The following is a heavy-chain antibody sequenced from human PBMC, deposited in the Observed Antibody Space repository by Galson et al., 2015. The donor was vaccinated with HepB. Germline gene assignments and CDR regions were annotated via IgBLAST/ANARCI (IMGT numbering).Heavy chain of an antibody. Sequence: SLRLSCAASGFTFSNYAMAWVRQAPGKGLEWVSAITDSGGSTYHADSVKGRFTISRDNSKNSLYMEMNSLRAEDTAVYYCAKGSSTSRPHYFDDWGQGTLVTVSS. V-gene: IGHV3-23*01. CDR1: GFTFSNYA. CDR2: ITDSGGST. J-gene: IGHJ4*02. CDR3: AKGSSTSRPHYFDD. D-gene: IGHD2-2*01.